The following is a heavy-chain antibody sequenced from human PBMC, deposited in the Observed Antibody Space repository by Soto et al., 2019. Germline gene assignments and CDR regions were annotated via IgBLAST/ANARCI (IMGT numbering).Heavy chain of an antibody. Sequence: QLHLVQSGAVVKKPGASVTVSCSASGYPVTAYYMHWVRQAPGRGLEWMGGINPATGAAKYTQTFQGRVTMARDTSTGTVFMELGGLTSGDTAVFSWAGGGGVGVAGSAAFDMWGQGTLVTVSS. CDR3: AGGGGVGVAGSAAFDM. V-gene: IGHV1-2*02. D-gene: IGHD3-3*01. CDR1: GYPVTAYY. J-gene: IGHJ3*02. CDR2: INPATGAA.